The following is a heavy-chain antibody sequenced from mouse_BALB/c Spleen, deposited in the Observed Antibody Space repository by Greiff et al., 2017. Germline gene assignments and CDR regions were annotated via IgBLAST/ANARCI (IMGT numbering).Heavy chain of an antibody. CDR1: GFTFSDYY. Sequence: EVQGVESGGGLVKPGGSLKLSCAASGFTFSDYYMYWVRQTPEKRLEWVATISDGGSYTYYPDSVKGRFTISRDNAKNNLYLQMSSLKSEDTAMYYCARDGYDGFDYWGQGTTLTVSS. D-gene: IGHD2-14*01. CDR2: ISDGGSYT. J-gene: IGHJ2*01. CDR3: ARDGYDGFDY. V-gene: IGHV5-4*02.